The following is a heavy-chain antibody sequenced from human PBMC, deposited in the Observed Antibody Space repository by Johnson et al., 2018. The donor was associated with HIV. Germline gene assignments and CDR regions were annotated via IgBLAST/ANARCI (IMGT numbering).Heavy chain of an antibody. Sequence: VQLVESGGGLIQAGGSLRLSCAASGFIVSNNYMSWVRQAPGKGLEWVSLIYNGTTFYADSVKGRFSISRNNSKKTMYLQMNSLRPEDTAVYYCAKTLGYDSSGYHDGFDIWGQGTLVTVSS. CDR3: AKTLGYDSSGYHDGFDI. CDR1: GFIVSNNY. J-gene: IGHJ3*02. V-gene: IGHV3-66*03. D-gene: IGHD3-22*01. CDR2: IYNGTT.